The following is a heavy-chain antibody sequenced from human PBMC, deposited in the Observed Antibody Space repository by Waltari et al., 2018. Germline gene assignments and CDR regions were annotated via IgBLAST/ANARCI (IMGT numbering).Heavy chain of an antibody. CDR1: GYSFTSYW. CDR3: AREGPRLDGWFGKPYDY. Sequence: EVQLVQSGAEVKKPGESLKISCKGSGYSFTSYWIGWVRQMPGKGLEWLGILYPGDSETRYIPSFQGKVTISADKSISTAYRQWSSLKASDTAMYYCAREGPRLDGWFGKPYDYWGQGTLVTVSS. CDR2: LYPGDSET. J-gene: IGHJ4*02. D-gene: IGHD3-10*01. V-gene: IGHV5-51*01.